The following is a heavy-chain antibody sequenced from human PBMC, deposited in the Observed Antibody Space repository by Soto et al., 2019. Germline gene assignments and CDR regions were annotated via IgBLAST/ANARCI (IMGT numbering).Heavy chain of an antibody. CDR1: GFTFSSYA. CDR3: AKEPPDYCSSTSCYVIFDY. V-gene: IGHV3-23*01. J-gene: IGHJ4*02. CDR2: ISGSGGST. D-gene: IGHD2-2*01. Sequence: GGSLRLSCAASGFTFSSYAMSWVRQAPGKGLEWVSAISGSGGSTYYADSVKGRFTISRDNSKNTLYLQMNSLRAEDTAVYYCAKEPPDYCSSTSCYVIFDYWGQGTLVTVS.